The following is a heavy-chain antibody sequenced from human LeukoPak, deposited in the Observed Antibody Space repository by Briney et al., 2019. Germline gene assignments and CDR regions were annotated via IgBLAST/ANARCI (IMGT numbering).Heavy chain of an antibody. CDR2: IYYSGST. Sequence: SETLCLTCTVSGGSIGSGDYYWSWIRQPPGRGLEWIGYIYYSGSTYYNPSLKSRVTISVDTSKNQFSLKLSSVTAADTAVYYCAGSLMVRGVIPRSRPFDIWGQGTMVTVSS. J-gene: IGHJ3*02. V-gene: IGHV4-30-4*01. CDR3: AGSLMVRGVIPRSRPFDI. CDR1: GGSIGSGDYY. D-gene: IGHD3-10*01.